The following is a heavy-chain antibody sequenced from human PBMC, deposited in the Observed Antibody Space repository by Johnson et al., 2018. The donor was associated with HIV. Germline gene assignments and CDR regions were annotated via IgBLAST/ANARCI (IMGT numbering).Heavy chain of an antibody. J-gene: IGHJ3*02. CDR3: ASEIVYDILTGAFDI. CDR1: GFTFSNYA. CDR2: ISSDGNNK. D-gene: IGHD3-9*01. Sequence: HVQLVESGGGVERPGGSLRLSCAASGFTFSNYAIHWVRQAPGKGLEWVAVISSDGNNKHYADSLKGRFSISRDNSKNTLYLQMNSLRVEDTAVYYCASEIVYDILTGAFDIWGQGTMVTVSS. V-gene: IGHV3-30-3*01.